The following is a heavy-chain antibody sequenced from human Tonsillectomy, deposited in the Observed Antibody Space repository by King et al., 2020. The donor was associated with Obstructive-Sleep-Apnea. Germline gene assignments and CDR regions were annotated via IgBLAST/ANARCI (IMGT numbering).Heavy chain of an antibody. D-gene: IGHD3-3*01. CDR1: GGSISSGGYY. V-gene: IGHV4-31*03. Sequence: VQLQESGPGLVKPSQTLSLTCTVSGGSISSGGYYWSWIRRHPGKGLEWIGYISYTGSTYSNPSLKSRVTISEDTSKNQFSLKLSSVTAADTAVYYCARAPSNGVLSVWGQGTTVTVSS. CDR3: ARAPSNGVLSV. J-gene: IGHJ6*02. CDR2: ISYTGST.